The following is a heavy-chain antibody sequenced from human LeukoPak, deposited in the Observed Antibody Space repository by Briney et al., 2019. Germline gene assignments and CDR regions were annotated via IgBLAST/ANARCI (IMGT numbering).Heavy chain of an antibody. CDR1: GYTFTSYD. CDR3: ARDLPYSSSSTPRFDP. CDR2: MNPNSGNT. D-gene: IGHD6-13*01. Sequence: ASVKVSCKASGYTFTSYDINWVRQATGQGLEWMGWMNPNSGNTGYAQKFQGRVTMTRNTSISTAYMELSRLRSDDTGVYYCARDLPYSSSSTPRFDPWGQGTLVTVSS. V-gene: IGHV1-8*01. J-gene: IGHJ5*02.